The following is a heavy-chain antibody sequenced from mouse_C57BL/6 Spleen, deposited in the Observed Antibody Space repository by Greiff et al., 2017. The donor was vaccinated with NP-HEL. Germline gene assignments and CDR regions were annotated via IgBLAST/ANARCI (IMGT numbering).Heavy chain of an antibody. CDR3: AREGAYYSNYYFDY. J-gene: IGHJ2*01. V-gene: IGHV5-4*01. Sequence: DVKLVESGGGLVKPGGSLKLSCAASGFTFSSYAMSWVRQTPEKRLEWVATISDGGSYTYYPDNVKGRFTISRDNAKNNLYLQMSHLKSEDTAMYYCAREGAYYSNYYFDYWGQGTTLTVSS. CDR1: GFTFSSYA. CDR2: ISDGGSYT. D-gene: IGHD2-5*01.